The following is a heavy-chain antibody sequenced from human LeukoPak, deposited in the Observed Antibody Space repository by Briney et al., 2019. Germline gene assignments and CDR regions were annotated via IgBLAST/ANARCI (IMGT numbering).Heavy chain of an antibody. V-gene: IGHV4-4*07. D-gene: IGHD4-17*01. J-gene: IGHJ4*02. CDR3: ARGSLGGDYGDYFDY. Sequence: SETLSLTCTVSGGSISSYYWSWIRQPAGTGLEWIGRIYTSGSTNYNPSLKSRVTISVNRSKNQFSLRLTSVTAADTAVDYCARGSLGGDYGDYFDYWGQGTLVTVSS. CDR1: GGSISSYY. CDR2: IYTSGST.